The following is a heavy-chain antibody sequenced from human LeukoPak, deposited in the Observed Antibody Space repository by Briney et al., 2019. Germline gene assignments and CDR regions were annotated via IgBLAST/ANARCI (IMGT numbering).Heavy chain of an antibody. CDR3: ASGPYPAAGTDHQFDY. J-gene: IGHJ4*02. CDR1: GASISSYY. CDR2: TYYSGST. V-gene: IGHV4-59*01. Sequence: SETLSLTCTVSGASISSYYWSWIRQPPGKGLEWIGYTYYSGSTKYNPSLKSRVTISVDTSKNQFSLKVSSVTAEDTAVYYCASGPYPAAGTDHQFDYWGQGTLVTVSS. D-gene: IGHD6-13*01.